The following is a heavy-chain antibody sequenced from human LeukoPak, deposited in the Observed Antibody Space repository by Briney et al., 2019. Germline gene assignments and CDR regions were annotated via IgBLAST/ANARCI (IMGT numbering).Heavy chain of an antibody. Sequence: SETLSLTCAVYGGSFSGYYWSWIRQPAGKGLEWIGRIYTSRSTNYNPSLKSRVTISVDTSKNQFSLKLSSVTAADTAVYYCARAHDVGFFDYWGQGTLVTVSS. J-gene: IGHJ4*02. CDR1: GGSFSGYY. CDR2: IYTSRST. V-gene: IGHV4-59*10. CDR3: ARAHDVGFFDY. D-gene: IGHD1-26*01.